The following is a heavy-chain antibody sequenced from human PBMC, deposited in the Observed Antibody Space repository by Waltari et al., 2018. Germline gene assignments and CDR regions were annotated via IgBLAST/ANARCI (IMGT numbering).Heavy chain of an antibody. CDR3: ARAMIRGVMWWFDP. D-gene: IGHD3-10*01. V-gene: IGHV4-59*01. Sequence: QVQLQESGPGLVKPPETLSLTCTVSGGSISSYYWSWIRQPPGKGLEWIGYIYYSGSTNYNPALKSRVTISVDTSKNQFALKLSSVTAADTAVYYCARAMIRGVMWWFDPWGQGTLVTVSS. CDR1: GGSISSYY. CDR2: IYYSGST. J-gene: IGHJ5*02.